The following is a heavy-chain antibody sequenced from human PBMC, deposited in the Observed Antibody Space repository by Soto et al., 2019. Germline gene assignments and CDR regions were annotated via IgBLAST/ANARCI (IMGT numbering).Heavy chain of an antibody. CDR1: GYNFAVYW. CDR2: IYPSDSGT. D-gene: IGHD3-3*01. V-gene: IGHV5-51*01. Sequence: GESLKISCKGSGYNFAVYWIAWVRQMPGKGLELMGIIYPSDSGTRYRPSFQGQVTISADKSISSAYLQWSSLRASDTAMYYCARGGVSTRTFDYWGQGTPVTVSS. J-gene: IGHJ4*02. CDR3: ARGGVSTRTFDY.